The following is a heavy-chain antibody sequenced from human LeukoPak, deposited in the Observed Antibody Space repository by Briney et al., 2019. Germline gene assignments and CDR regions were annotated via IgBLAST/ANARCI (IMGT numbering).Heavy chain of an antibody. CDR2: IRSKAYGGTT. J-gene: IGHJ4*02. CDR3: TRGGEDASSWYQDFDY. Sequence: GGSLRLSCTASGFTFGDYAMSWFCQALGKGLEWVGFIRSKAYGGTTEYAASVKGRFTISRDDSKSIAYLQMNSLKTEDTAVYYCTRGGEDASSWYQDFDYWGQGTLVTVSS. D-gene: IGHD6-13*01. CDR1: GFTFGDYA. V-gene: IGHV3-49*03.